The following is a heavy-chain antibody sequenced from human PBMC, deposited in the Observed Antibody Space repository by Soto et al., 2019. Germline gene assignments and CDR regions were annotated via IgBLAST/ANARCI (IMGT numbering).Heavy chain of an antibody. D-gene: IGHD1-26*01. V-gene: IGHV1-3*05. CDR3: ARVLVGATPVDY. CDR1: GYTFTSYA. J-gene: IGHJ4*02. CDR2: INAGNGNT. Sequence: QVQLVQSGAEEKKPGASVKVSCKASGYTFTSYAMHWVRQAPGQRLEWMGWINAGNGNTKYSQKFQGRVTITRDTSASTAYMEMSSLRSEDTAVYYCARVLVGATPVDYWGPGTLVTVS.